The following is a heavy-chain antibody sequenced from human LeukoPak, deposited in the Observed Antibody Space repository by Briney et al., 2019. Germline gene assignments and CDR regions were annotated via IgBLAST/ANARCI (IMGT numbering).Heavy chain of an antibody. CDR1: GGSFSGYY. J-gene: IGHJ4*02. CDR3: VRGVDSAKLGY. Sequence: PSETLSLTCAVYGGSFSGYYYNWIRQPPGKGLEWIGEIHPTGSTTYNTSLKSRPPISVDTSTNQFSLKLSSVTAADTALYFCVRGVDSAKLGYWGQGTLVTVSS. D-gene: IGHD2-21*01. CDR2: IHPTGST. V-gene: IGHV4-34*01.